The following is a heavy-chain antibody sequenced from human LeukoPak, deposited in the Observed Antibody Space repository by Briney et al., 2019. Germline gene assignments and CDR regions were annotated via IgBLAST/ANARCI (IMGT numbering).Heavy chain of an antibody. V-gene: IGHV4-39*07. CDR3: AKTIGGNAKGGSPYFDS. CDR1: GGSIRSSSFF. Sequence: SETLSLTCNVSGGSIRSSSFFWGWIRQSPGKGLEWLGNIFYSGITYDNPSLKSRVTMSVDASKNQFSLKLNSVTAAGTAVYYCAKTIGGNAKGGSPYFDSWGQGTLVSVSS. J-gene: IGHJ4*02. D-gene: IGHD1-26*01. CDR2: IFYSGIT.